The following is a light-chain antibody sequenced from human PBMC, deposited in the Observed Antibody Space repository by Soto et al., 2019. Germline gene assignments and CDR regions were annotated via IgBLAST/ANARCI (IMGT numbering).Light chain of an antibody. CDR3: QQYNKWSPYT. Sequence: DIVMTQSPATLSVSPGERATLSCRASQSVSSNLAWYQQKPGQAPRLLIYGASTRATGIPARFSGSGSGTEFTITISSLQSEDFVVYYCQQYNKWSPYTFGQGTKLEIK. CDR2: GAS. V-gene: IGKV3-15*01. J-gene: IGKJ2*01. CDR1: QSVSSN.